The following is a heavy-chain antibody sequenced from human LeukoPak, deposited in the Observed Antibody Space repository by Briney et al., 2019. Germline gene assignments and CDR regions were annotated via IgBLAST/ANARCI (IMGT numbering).Heavy chain of an antibody. CDR2: IDHSGST. J-gene: IGHJ6*03. CDR3: ARGRHCNSTNCPYVGGFYYMDV. V-gene: IGHV4-34*01. D-gene: IGHD2-2*01. CDR1: GESFSGYH. Sequence: SETLSLTCAVYGESFSGYHWTWIRQPPGKGPEWIGQIDHSGSTNYNPSLKSRVTISVATPKNQISLDLTSVTAADTAVYYCARGRHCNSTNCPYVGGFYYMDVWGKGTTVTVFS.